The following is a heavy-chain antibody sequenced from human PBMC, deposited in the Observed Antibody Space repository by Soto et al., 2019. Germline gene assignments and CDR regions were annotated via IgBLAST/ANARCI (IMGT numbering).Heavy chain of an antibody. D-gene: IGHD2-21*01. Sequence: QVQLVQSGAEVKKPGSSVKVSCKASGGTFSSYAISWLRQAPGQGLEWMGGIIPIFGTANYAQKFQGRVTITADESTSKAYMELSSLRSEDTAVYYCARVSVEMATFHYGMDVWGQGTTVTVSS. CDR3: ARVSVEMATFHYGMDV. J-gene: IGHJ6*02. V-gene: IGHV1-69*01. CDR1: GGTFSSYA. CDR2: IIPIFGTA.